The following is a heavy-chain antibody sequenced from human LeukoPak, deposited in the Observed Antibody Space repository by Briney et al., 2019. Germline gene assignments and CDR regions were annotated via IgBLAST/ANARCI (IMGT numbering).Heavy chain of an antibody. V-gene: IGHV3-48*02. J-gene: IGHJ4*02. CDR1: GFTFSSDS. Sequence: PGGSLRLSCAGSGFTFSSDSMNWVRQAPGKGLEWVSYISSSGNTKHYVDSVKGRFTISRDNAKNSVYLQMNSLRNEDTAVYYCARDLTSMPTRWGQGTLVTVSS. D-gene: IGHD2/OR15-2a*01. CDR3: ARDLTSMPTR. CDR2: ISSSGNTK.